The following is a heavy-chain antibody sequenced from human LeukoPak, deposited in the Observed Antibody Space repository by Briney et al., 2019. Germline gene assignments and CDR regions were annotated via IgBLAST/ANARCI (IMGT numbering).Heavy chain of an antibody. J-gene: IGHJ4*02. D-gene: IGHD5-12*01. Sequence: SETLSLTCTVSGGSISNYYWSWIRQPAGKGLEWIGRFYSGGSTDYNPSLKSRVTLSVATSKNQFSLRLSSVTAADTAVYYCARVYSGYDLPGSLANYYFDYWGQGTLVTVSS. CDR2: FYSGGST. CDR3: ARVYSGYDLPGSLANYYFDY. CDR1: GGSISNYY. V-gene: IGHV4-4*07.